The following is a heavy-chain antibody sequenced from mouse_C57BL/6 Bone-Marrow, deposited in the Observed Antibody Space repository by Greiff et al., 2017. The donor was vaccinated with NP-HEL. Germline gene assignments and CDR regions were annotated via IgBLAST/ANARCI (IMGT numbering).Heavy chain of an antibody. V-gene: IGHV1-82*01. CDR2: IYPGDGDT. D-gene: IGHD1-1*01. CDR1: GYAFSSSW. J-gene: IGHJ2*01. Sequence: VQLQQSGPELVKPGASVKISCKASGYAFSSSWMNWVKQRPGKGLEWIGRIYPGDGDTNYNGKFKGKATLTADKSSSTAYMQLSSLTSEDSAVYFCARITTVVADDYFDYWGQGTTLTVSS. CDR3: ARITTVVADDYFDY.